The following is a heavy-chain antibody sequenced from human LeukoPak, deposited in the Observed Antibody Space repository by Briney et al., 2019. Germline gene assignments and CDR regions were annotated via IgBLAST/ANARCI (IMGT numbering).Heavy chain of an antibody. D-gene: IGHD3-22*01. CDR2: INHSGST. CDR3: ARQGGTYYYDSSGYYYFDY. V-gene: IGHV4-34*01. Sequence: SETLSLTCAVYGGSFSGYYWSWIRQPPGKGLEWIGEINHSGSTNYNPSLKSRVTISVDTSKNQFSLKLSSVTAADTAVYYCARQGGTYYYDSSGYYYFDYWGQGTLVTVSS. CDR1: GGSFSGYY. J-gene: IGHJ4*02.